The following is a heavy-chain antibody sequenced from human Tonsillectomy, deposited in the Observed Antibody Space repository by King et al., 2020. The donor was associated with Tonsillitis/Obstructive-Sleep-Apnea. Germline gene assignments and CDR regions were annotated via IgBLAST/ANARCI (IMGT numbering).Heavy chain of an antibody. Sequence: VQLVESGGGVVQPGRSLRLSCAASGFTFSSDAMHWVRQAPGKGLEWVAVISFDGSIKYYADSVRGRFTISRDNSKNTLYLQMNSLRTEDTAVYYCARDPKVVSFQILNWFDPWGQGTLVTVSS. V-gene: IGHV3-30*04. D-gene: IGHD2-21*01. J-gene: IGHJ5*02. CDR3: ARDPKVVSFQILNWFDP. CDR1: GFTFSSDA. CDR2: ISFDGSIK.